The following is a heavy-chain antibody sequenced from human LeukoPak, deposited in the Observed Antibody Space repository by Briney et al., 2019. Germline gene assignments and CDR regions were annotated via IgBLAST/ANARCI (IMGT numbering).Heavy chain of an antibody. CDR3: ARGRRDIVVVVAGQP. CDR1: GYTFTSYD. D-gene: IGHD2-15*01. V-gene: IGHV1-8*01. CDR2: MNPNSGNT. J-gene: IGHJ4*02. Sequence: ASVKVSCKASGYTFTSYDINWVRQATGQGLEWMGWMNPNSGNTGYAQKFQGRVTMTRNTSISTAYMKLSSLRSEDTAVYYCARGRRDIVVVVAGQPWGQGTLVTVSS.